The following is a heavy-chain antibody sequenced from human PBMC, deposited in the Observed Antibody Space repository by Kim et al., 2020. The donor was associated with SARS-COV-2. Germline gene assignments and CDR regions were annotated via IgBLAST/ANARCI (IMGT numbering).Heavy chain of an antibody. CDR2: IKQDGSEK. D-gene: IGHD1-20*01. Sequence: GGSLRLSCAASGFTFSSYWMSWVRQAPGKGLEWVANIKQDGSEKYYVDSVKGRFTISRDNAKNSLYLQMNSLRAEDTAVYYCARDVGLLTGTLYYYGMDVWGQGTTVTVSS. CDR1: GFTFSSYW. J-gene: IGHJ6*02. V-gene: IGHV3-7*01. CDR3: ARDVGLLTGTLYYYGMDV.